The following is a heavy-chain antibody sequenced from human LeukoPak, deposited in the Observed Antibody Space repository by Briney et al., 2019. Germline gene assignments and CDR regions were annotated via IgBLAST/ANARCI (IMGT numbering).Heavy chain of an antibody. V-gene: IGHV5-51*01. D-gene: IGHD2-15*01. Sequence: GESLKISCKGSGYSFTSYWIGWVRQMPGKGLEWMGIIYPGDPDTRYSPSFQGQVTISADKSISTAYLQWSSLKASDTAMYYCARRDVVVVAARLGAFDIWGQGTMVTVSS. J-gene: IGHJ3*02. CDR2: IYPGDPDT. CDR3: ARRDVVVVAARLGAFDI. CDR1: GYSFTSYW.